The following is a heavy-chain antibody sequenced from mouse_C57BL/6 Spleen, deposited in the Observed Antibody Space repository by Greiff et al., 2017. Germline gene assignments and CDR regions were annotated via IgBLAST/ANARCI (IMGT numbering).Heavy chain of an antibody. V-gene: IGHV1-69*01. CDR1: GYTFTSYW. CDR2: IDPSDSYT. Sequence: LQQPGAELVMPGASVKLSCKASGYTFTSYWMHWVKQRPGQGLEWIGEIDPSDSYTNYNQKFKGKSTLTVDKSSSTAYMQLSSLTSEDSAVYYCARGGNYVLDYWGQGTTLTVSS. D-gene: IGHD2-1*01. J-gene: IGHJ2*01. CDR3: ARGGNYVLDY.